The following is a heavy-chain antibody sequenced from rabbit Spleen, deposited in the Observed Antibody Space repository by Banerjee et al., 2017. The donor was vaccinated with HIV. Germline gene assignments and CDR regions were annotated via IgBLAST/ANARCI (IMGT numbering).Heavy chain of an antibody. CDR1: GFSFSYKYW. CDR2: IDVGSSGTT. Sequence: QEQLEESGGDLVKPEGSLTLTCTASGFSFSYKYWIWWVRQAPGKGLEWIASIDVGSSGTTYYANWTKGRFTGSKTSSTTVTLQMTSLTVADTATYFCARDSIYANFFSVAYALDLWGPGTLVTVS. V-gene: IGHV1S45*01. J-gene: IGHJ4*01. D-gene: IGHD6-1*01. CDR3: ARDSIYANFFSVAYALDL.